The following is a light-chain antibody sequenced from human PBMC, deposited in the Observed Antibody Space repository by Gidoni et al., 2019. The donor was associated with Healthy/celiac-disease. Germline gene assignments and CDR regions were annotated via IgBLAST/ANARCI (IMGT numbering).Light chain of an antibody. CDR2: WAS. V-gene: IGKV4-1*01. CDR3: QQYYNTPNT. CDR1: QSVLYSSNNKNY. Sequence: DIMMTQSPASLSVSLGERATINCKSSQSVLYSSNNKNYLAWYQQKPGQPPKLLIYWASTRESGVPDRFSGSGSGTDFTLTISSLQAEDVAVYYCQQYYNTPNTFGQGTKVEIK. J-gene: IGKJ1*01.